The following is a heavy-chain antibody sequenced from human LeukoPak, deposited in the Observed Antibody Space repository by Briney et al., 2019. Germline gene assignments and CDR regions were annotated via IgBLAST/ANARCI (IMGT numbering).Heavy chain of an antibody. D-gene: IGHD6-13*01. V-gene: IGHV3-20*04. CDR1: GFTFDDYG. Sequence: GGSLRLSCAASGFTFDDYGMSWVRQAPGKGLEWVSGINWNGGSTGYADSVKGRFTIPRDNAKNSLYLQMNSLRAEDTALYYCAREYSSSWFDAFDIWGQGTMVTVSS. J-gene: IGHJ3*02. CDR3: AREYSSSWFDAFDI. CDR2: INWNGGST.